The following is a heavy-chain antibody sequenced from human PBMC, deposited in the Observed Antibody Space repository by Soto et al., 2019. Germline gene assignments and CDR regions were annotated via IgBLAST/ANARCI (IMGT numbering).Heavy chain of an antibody. Sequence: QITLKESGPTLVKPTQTLTLTCTFSGFSLSTSGVGVGWIRQPPGKALEWLALIDWDDDKRYSPSLKSRLTITKDTSKNPVVLTMTNMDPVDTATYYCAHSLYDYVWGTNWFDPWGQGTLVTVSS. D-gene: IGHD3-16*01. V-gene: IGHV2-5*02. CDR2: IDWDDDK. CDR1: GFSLSTSGVG. J-gene: IGHJ5*02. CDR3: AHSLYDYVWGTNWFDP.